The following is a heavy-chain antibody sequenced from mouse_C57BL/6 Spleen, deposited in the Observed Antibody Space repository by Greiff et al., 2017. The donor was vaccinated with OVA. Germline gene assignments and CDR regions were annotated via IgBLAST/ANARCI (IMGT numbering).Heavy chain of an antibody. Sequence: EVKLVESGAELVRPGASVKLSCTASGFNIKDDYMHWVKQRPEQGLEWIGWIDPENGDTAYASTFQGKATITADTSSNTAYLQLSSLTSEDTAVYYCTTGGLHFAYWGKGTLVTVSA. CDR2: IDPENGDT. V-gene: IGHV14-4*01. CDR1: GFNIKDDY. CDR3: TTGGLHFAY. D-gene: IGHD2-13*01. J-gene: IGHJ3*01.